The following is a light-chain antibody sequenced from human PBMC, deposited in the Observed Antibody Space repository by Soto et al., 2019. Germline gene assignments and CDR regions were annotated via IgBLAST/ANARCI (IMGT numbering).Light chain of an antibody. V-gene: IGLV1-40*01. CDR2: GNS. CDR3: QSYDSSLSVVV. CDR1: SSNIGAGYD. J-gene: IGLJ2*01. Sequence: QAVVTQPPSVSGAPGQRVTISCTGNSSNIGAGYDVHWYQQLPGTAPKLLIYGNSNRPSGVPDRFSGSKSGTSASLAITGLQTEDEADYYCQSYDSSLSVVVFGGGTKLTVL.